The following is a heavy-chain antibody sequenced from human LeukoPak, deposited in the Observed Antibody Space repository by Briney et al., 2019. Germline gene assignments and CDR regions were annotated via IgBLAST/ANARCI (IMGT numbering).Heavy chain of an antibody. Sequence: PGGSLRLSCAASGFTFSTYTMAWVRQAPGGGLEWVSGISDNGGRTYYADSVKGRFTISRDNSKNTLYLQMNSLRAEDTAVYYCAKFCEPSSWPEFDYWGQGTLVTVSS. CDR3: AKFCEPSSWPEFDY. D-gene: IGHD6-13*01. J-gene: IGHJ4*02. CDR1: GFTFSTYT. CDR2: ISDNGGRT. V-gene: IGHV3-23*01.